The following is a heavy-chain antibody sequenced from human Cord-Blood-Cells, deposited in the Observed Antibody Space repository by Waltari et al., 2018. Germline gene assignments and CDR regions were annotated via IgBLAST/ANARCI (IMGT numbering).Heavy chain of an antibody. CDR2: INPNSGGT. V-gene: IGHV1-2*02. CDR1: GYTFTGYY. J-gene: IGHJ3*02. CDR3: ARPLGYCSSTSCYDAFDI. Sequence: QVQLVQSGAEVKKPGASVKVSCKASGYTFTGYYMHWVRQAPGQGLEWMGWINPNSGGTNYAQKFQGRVTMTRDSSISTDYMELSRLRADDTAVYYCARPLGYCSSTSCYDAFDIWGQGTMVTVSS. D-gene: IGHD2-2*01.